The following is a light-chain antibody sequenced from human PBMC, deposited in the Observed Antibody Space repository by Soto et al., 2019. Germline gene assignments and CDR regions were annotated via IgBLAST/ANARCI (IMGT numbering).Light chain of an antibody. CDR2: DVR. V-gene: IGLV2-14*01. Sequence: QSALTQPASVSGSPGQSITMSCTGTSSEVGGYDYVFWYQQHPGKGPKLMIYDVRTRPTGVSNRFSGSKSGNTASLTISGLQAEDEADYYCSSYTSSTLVRFGGRTKLPVL. CDR1: SSEVGGYDY. CDR3: SSYTSSTLVR. J-gene: IGLJ2*01.